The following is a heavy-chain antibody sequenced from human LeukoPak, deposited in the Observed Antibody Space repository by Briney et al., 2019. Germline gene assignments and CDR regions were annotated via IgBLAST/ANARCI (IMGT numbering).Heavy chain of an antibody. D-gene: IGHD6-19*01. V-gene: IGHV1-69*01. CDR2: IIPIFGTA. Sequence: VASVKVSCKASGGTFSSYAISWVRQAPGQGLEWMGGIIPIFGTANYAQKFQGRVTITADESTSTAYMELSSLRSEDTAVYYCARAYSSGSDGAFDIWGQGTMVTVSS. CDR3: ARAYSSGSDGAFDI. J-gene: IGHJ3*02. CDR1: GGTFSSYA.